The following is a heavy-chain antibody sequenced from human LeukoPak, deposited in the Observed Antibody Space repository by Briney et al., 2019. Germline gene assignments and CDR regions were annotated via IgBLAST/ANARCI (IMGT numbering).Heavy chain of an antibody. V-gene: IGHV1-2*02. J-gene: IGHJ4*02. Sequence: ASVKVSCKASGYTFTDHYLHWLRQAPGQGLEYLGWINPYGGGTNFQQKFQVRVTLTIDTSVNTGYMEITKLTSDDTAVYYCARIITSTWYNEFDCWGQGTLVAVSS. CDR3: ARIITSTWYNEFDC. CDR1: GYTFTDHY. CDR2: INPYGGGT. D-gene: IGHD1-14*01.